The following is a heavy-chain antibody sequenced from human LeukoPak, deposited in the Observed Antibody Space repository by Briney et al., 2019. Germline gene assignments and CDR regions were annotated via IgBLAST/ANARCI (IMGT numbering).Heavy chain of an antibody. CDR2: ISAYNGNT. CDR1: GYTFTSYG. J-gene: IGHJ4*02. Sequence: GASVKVSCKASGYTFTSYGISWVRQAPGQGLEWMGWISAYNGNTNYAQKLQGRVTMTTDTSTSTAYMELRSLRSDDTAVYYCARAITMVRGVSPSVELHKLYYFDYWGRGTLVTVSS. V-gene: IGHV1-18*04. D-gene: IGHD3-10*01. CDR3: ARAITMVRGVSPSVELHKLYYFDY.